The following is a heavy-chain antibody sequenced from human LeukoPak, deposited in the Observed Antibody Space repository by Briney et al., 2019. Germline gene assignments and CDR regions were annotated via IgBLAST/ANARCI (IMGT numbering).Heavy chain of an antibody. V-gene: IGHV4-61*02. CDR3: AREDSSGYYYGRLDY. D-gene: IGHD3-22*01. CDR2: IYTSGST. CDR1: GGSISSGNYY. J-gene: IGHJ4*02. Sequence: SETLSLTCTVSGGSISSGNYYWSWIRQPAGKGLERIGRIYTSGSTNYNPSLKSRVTISVDTSKNQFSLKLSSVTAADTAVYYCAREDSSGYYYGRLDYWGQGTLVTVSS.